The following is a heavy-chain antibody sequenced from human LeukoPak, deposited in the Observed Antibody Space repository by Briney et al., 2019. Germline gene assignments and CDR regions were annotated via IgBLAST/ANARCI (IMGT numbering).Heavy chain of an antibody. CDR3: ARDRLLRYPGY. CDR1: GYTFTSYG. J-gene: IGHJ4*02. Sequence: GASVKVSCKASGYTFTSYGISWVRQAPGQGLEWMGWISAYNGNTNYAQRLQGRVAMTTDTSTSTAYMELRSLRSDDTAVYYCARDRLLRYPGYWGQGTLVTVSS. V-gene: IGHV1-18*04. CDR2: ISAYNGNT. D-gene: IGHD2-15*01.